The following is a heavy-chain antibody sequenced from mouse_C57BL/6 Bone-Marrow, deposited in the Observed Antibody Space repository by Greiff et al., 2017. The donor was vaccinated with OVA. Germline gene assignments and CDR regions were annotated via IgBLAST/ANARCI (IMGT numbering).Heavy chain of an antibody. CDR2: INPYNGGT. CDR1: GYTFTDYY. J-gene: IGHJ2*01. V-gene: IGHV1-19*01. D-gene: IGHD2-1*01. CDR3: ARGNYGNLYYFDY. Sequence: EVQLQQSGPVLVKPGASVKMSCKASGYTFTDYYMNWVKQSHGKSLEWIGVINPYNGGTSYNQKFKGKATLTVDKSSSTAYMELNSLTSEDSAVYYCARGNYGNLYYFDYWGQGTTLTVSS.